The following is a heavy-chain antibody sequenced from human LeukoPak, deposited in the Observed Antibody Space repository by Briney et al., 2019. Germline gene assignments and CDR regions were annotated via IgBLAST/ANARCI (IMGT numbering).Heavy chain of an antibody. CDR2: IYSGGST. CDR3: ARDYPYYYDSSGYYSFDY. V-gene: IGHV3-66*01. D-gene: IGHD3-22*01. J-gene: IGHJ4*02. CDR1: GGSISSYY. Sequence: ETLSLTCTVSGGSISSYYMSWVRQAPRKGLEWVSVIYSGGSTYYADSVKGRFTISRDSSKNTLYLQMNSLTAEDTAVYYCARDYPYYYDSSGYYSFDYWGQGTLVTVSS.